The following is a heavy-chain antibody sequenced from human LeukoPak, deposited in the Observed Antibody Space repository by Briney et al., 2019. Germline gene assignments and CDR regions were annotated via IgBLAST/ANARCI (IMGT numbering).Heavy chain of an antibody. V-gene: IGHV3-30*02. CDR1: GFTFNNYG. D-gene: IGHD5-18*01. CDR3: AKDSAIQLWYQPEYSHH. CDR2: TRSDGSNR. Sequence: GGSLRLSCAASGFTFNNYGMHWVRQAPGKGLEWVAFTRSDGSNRYYADSVKGRFTISRDYSKNTLYLQMNSLRAEDTGVYYCAKDSAIQLWYQPEYSHHWGQGTLVTVSS. J-gene: IGHJ1*01.